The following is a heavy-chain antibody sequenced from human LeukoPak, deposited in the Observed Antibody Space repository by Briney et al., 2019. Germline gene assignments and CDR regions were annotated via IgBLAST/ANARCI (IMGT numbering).Heavy chain of an antibody. CDR3: ARDRVVVTAITGRVNWFDP. Sequence: GGSLRLSCAASGFTFRDSAMSWVRQAPGKGLEWVSSISSSSSYIYYADSVKGRFTISRDNAKNSLYLQMNSLRAEDTAVYYCARDRVVVTAITGRVNWFDPWGQGTLVTVSS. CDR1: GFTFRDSA. V-gene: IGHV3-21*01. CDR2: ISSSSSYI. D-gene: IGHD2-21*02. J-gene: IGHJ5*02.